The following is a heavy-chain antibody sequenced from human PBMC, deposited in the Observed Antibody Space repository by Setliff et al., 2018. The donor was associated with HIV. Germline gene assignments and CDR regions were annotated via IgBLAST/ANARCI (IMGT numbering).Heavy chain of an antibody. CDR3: ARDFCGSSCSSGYGYFDH. CDR1: GFTFSNYG. Sequence: GGSLRLSCAASGFTFSNYGMHWVRQAPGKGLEWVAVIWYDANNKYYADSVRGRFTISRDNARNSLYLEMNSLRADDTAVYYCARDFCGSSCSSGYGYFDHWGQGTLVTVSS. CDR2: IWYDANNK. V-gene: IGHV3-33*01. D-gene: IGHD2-15*01. J-gene: IGHJ4*02.